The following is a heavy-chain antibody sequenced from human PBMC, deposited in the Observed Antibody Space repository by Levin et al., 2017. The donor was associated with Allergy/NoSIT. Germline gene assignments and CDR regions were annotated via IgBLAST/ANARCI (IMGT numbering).Heavy chain of an antibody. J-gene: IGHJ6*03. CDR2: IIPIFGTA. Sequence: SLKVSCKASGGTFSSYAISWVRQAPGQGLEWMGGIIPIFGTANYAQKFQGRVTITADKSTSTAYMELSSLRSEDTAVYYCASLGYCSGGSCYGGYYDYYMDVWGKGTTVTVSS. D-gene: IGHD2-15*01. V-gene: IGHV1-69*06. CDR1: GGTFSSYA. CDR3: ASLGYCSGGSCYGGYYDYYMDV.